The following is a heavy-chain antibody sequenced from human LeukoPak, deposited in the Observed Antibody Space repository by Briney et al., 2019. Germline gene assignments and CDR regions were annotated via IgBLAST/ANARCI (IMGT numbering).Heavy chain of an antibody. CDR1: GYTFTGYY. CDR3: ARGRVISDFWSGYYSDY. D-gene: IGHD3-3*01. V-gene: IGHV1-2*02. J-gene: IGHJ4*02. Sequence: GASVKVSCKASGYTFTGYYMHWVRHAPGQGLEWMGWINPNSGGTNYAQKFQGRVTMTRDTSISTAYMELSRLRSEDTAVYYCARGRVISDFWSGYYSDYWGQGTLVTVSS. CDR2: INPNSGGT.